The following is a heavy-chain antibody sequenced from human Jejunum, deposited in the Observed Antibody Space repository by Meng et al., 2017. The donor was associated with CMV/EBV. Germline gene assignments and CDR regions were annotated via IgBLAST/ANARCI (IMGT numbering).Heavy chain of an antibody. CDR1: YG. CDR3: AKSVQDASSGRVDYYYGMDV. J-gene: IGHJ6*02. D-gene: IGHD6-19*01. V-gene: IGHV3-30*02. Sequence: YGMHWVRRAPGKGLEWVAFIRFDGGKKYYGDSVKGRFTISRDDSENTLHLQMNSLKPEDTGDYYCAKSVQDASSGRVDYYYGMDVWGQGTTVTVSS. CDR2: IRFDGGKK.